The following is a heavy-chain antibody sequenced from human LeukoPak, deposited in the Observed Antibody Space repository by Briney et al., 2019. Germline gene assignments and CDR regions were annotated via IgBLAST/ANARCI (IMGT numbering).Heavy chain of an antibody. J-gene: IGHJ5*02. CDR2: IYYSGST. D-gene: IGHD3/OR15-3a*01. CDR3: ARLRTDWFDP. CDR1: GGSISSYY. V-gene: IGHV4-59*08. Sequence: SETLSLTCTVSGGSISSYYWSWIRQPPGKGLEWIGYIYYSGSTNYNPSLKSRVTISVDTSKNQCSLKLSSVTAADTAVYYCARLRTDWFDPWGQGTLVTVSS.